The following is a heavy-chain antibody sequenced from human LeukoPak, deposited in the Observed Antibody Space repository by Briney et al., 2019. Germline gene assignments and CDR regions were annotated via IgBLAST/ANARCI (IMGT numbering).Heavy chain of an antibody. CDR2: INHSGST. CDR1: GGSFSGYY. J-gene: IGHJ4*02. V-gene: IGHV4-34*01. Sequence: SETLSLTCAVYGGSFSGYYWSWIRQPPGKGLEWIGEINHSGSTNYNPSLKSRVTISVDTSKNQFSLKLSSVTAADTAVYYCARDKELLSDWGQGTLVTVSS. CDR3: ARDKELLSD. D-gene: IGHD1-26*01.